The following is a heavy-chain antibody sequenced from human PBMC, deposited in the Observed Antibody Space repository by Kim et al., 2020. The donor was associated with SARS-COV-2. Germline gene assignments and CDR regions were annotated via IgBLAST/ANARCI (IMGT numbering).Heavy chain of an antibody. CDR2: INTNTGNP. Sequence: ASVKVSCKASGYTFTRYGISRVRQAPGQGLEWMGWINTNTGNPTYAQGFTGRFVFSLDTSVSTACLQISSLKAEDTAVYYCARDVMGDTAMVWGQGTLVTVSS. V-gene: IGHV7-4-1*02. J-gene: IGHJ4*02. D-gene: IGHD5-18*01. CDR3: ARDVMGDTAMV. CDR1: GYTFTRYG.